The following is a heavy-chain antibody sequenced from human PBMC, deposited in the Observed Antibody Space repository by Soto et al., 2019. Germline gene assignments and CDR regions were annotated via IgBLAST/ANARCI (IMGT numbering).Heavy chain of an antibody. J-gene: IGHJ3*02. CDR2: IWYDGSNK. V-gene: IGHV3-33*06. D-gene: IGHD3-22*01. Sequence: PGGSLRLSCAASGFTFSSYGMHWVRQAPGKGLEWVAVIWYDGSNKYYADSVKGRFSISRDNSKSTLYLQMNSLRAEDTALYFCAKRGGADYYDSSGYFPSAFDIWGQGTMVTVSS. CDR3: AKRGGADYYDSSGYFPSAFDI. CDR1: GFTFSSYG.